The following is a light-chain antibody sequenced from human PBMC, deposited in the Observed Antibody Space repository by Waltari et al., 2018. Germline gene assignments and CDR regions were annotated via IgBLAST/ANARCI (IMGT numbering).Light chain of an antibody. J-gene: IGKJ2*01. CDR1: QSVSSSY. V-gene: IGKV3-20*01. Sequence: EIVLTQSPGTLSLSLGERATLSCRASQSVSSSYLAWYQQNPGQAPRLLIYGASSRATGIPDRFSGSGSGTDFTLTISRLEPEDFAVYYCQQYGSSPRYTFGQGTKLEIK. CDR2: GAS. CDR3: QQYGSSPRYT.